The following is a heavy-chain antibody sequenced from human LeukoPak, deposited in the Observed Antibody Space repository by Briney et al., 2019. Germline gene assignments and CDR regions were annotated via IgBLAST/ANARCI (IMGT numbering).Heavy chain of an antibody. J-gene: IGHJ6*03. Sequence: GGSLRLSCAASGFTFSSYWMSWVRQAPGKELEWVANIKQDGSEKYYVDSVKGRFTISRDNAKNSLYLQMNSLRAEDTAVYYCAREPEVQLDSYDYYYYYMDVWGKGTTVTVSS. CDR2: IKQDGSEK. V-gene: IGHV3-7*01. CDR1: GFTFSSYW. D-gene: IGHD1-1*01. CDR3: AREPEVQLDSYDYYYYYMDV.